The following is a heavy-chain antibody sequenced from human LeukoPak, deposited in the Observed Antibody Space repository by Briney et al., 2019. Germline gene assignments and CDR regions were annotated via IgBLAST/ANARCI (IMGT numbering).Heavy chain of an antibody. V-gene: IGHV3-30-3*01. J-gene: IGHJ4*02. CDR1: VFSFNTYA. D-gene: IGHD3-3*01. CDR2: VSHDGSNK. CDR3: ATIFGG. Sequence: GRALRLSCAASVFSFNTYAMHWVRQAPGKGREWVAVVSHDGSNKYYTESVKGRFTVSRDNSKNTLFLQTHSLRPEDTAVYYCATIFGGWGQGTLLTVSS.